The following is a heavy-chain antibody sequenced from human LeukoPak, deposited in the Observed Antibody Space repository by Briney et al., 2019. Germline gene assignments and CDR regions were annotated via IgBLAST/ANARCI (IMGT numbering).Heavy chain of an antibody. CDR1: GFTFDDYV. CDR3: AKGGYTYGGRRFDY. Sequence: GGSLRLSCAASGFTFDDYVMHWVRQAPGKGLVWVSFISGDGGATYYADSAKGRFTISRDNGRKSLYLQMDSLRTEDTALYYCAKGGYTYGGRRFDYWGQGTLVTVSS. V-gene: IGHV3-43*02. CDR2: ISGDGGAT. J-gene: IGHJ4*02. D-gene: IGHD5-18*01.